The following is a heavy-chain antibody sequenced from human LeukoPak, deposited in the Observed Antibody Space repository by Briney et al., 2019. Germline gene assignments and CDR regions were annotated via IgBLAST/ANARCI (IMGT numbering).Heavy chain of an antibody. CDR2: IYYSGGT. J-gene: IGHJ6*02. V-gene: IGHV4-59*01. CDR1: GGSISSYY. CDR3: ARTIAQYSNSWLYFYYGLDV. Sequence: SGTLCLTCAASGGSISSYYWSWIRQPPGKGLEWIGYIYYSGGTNYNPSLKSRVAISVDTSKNQFSLKLSSLTAADTAVYYCARTIAQYSNSWLYFYYGLDVWGQGTTVTVSS. D-gene: IGHD6-13*01.